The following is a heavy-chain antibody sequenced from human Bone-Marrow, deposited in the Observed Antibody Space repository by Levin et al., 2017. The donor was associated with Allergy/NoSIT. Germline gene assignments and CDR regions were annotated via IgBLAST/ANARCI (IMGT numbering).Heavy chain of an antibody. CDR3: AKDRVGSRSWSGNFDS. CDR1: GFTFSASA. D-gene: IGHD6-13*01. V-gene: IGHV3-30*18. CDR2: ISYDGSNK. Sequence: LSLTCVASGFTFSASAMHWVRQTPGKGLEWVAVISYDGSNKDYADSMRGRFTISRDNSKNTLFLQMNSLRADDTAVYYCAKDRVGSRSWSGNFDSWGQGTLVTVSS. J-gene: IGHJ4*02.